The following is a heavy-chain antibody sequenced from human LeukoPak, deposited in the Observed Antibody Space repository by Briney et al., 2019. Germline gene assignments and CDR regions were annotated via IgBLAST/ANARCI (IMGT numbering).Heavy chain of an antibody. V-gene: IGHV3-7*01. CDR2: MKGDGSDK. D-gene: IGHD3-10*01. J-gene: IGHJ4*02. CDR3: AREQYYYGSGRYYNGIDY. CDR1: GFTFSSYW. Sequence: GRSLRLSCAASGFTFSSYWMSWVRQAPGKGLEWVANMKGDGSDKYYVDSVKGRFTISRDNAKNSLYLQMNSLRAEDTAVYYCAREQYYYGSGRYYNGIDYRGQGTLVTVSS.